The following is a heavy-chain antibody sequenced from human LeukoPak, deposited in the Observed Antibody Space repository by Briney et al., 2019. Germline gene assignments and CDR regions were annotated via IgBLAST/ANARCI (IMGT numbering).Heavy chain of an antibody. CDR2: ISYDGSNK. D-gene: IGHD6-13*01. CDR1: GFTFSSYA. V-gene: IGHV3-30-3*01. J-gene: IGHJ3*02. CDR3: ARVIHSIAAAGTGGGYAFDI. Sequence: AGGSLRLSCAASGFTFSSYAMHWVRQAPGKGLEWVAVISYDGSNKYYADSVKGRFTISRDNSKNTLYLQMNSLRAEDTAVYYCARVIHSIAAAGTGGGYAFDIWGQGTMVTVSS.